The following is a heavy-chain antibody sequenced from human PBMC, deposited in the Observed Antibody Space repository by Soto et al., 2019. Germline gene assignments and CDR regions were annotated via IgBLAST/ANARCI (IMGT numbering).Heavy chain of an antibody. CDR3: ARENYDFWSGYYLDY. D-gene: IGHD3-3*01. Sequence: EVQLVESGGGLVQPGGSLRLSCVVSGITFSTYRMHWVRQAPGMGLVWVSHIKSDGTVTHYTDSVRGRFIISRDNAKNTLFLQMNSLRAEDTAVYYCARENYDFWSGYYLDYWGQGTLVTVSS. CDR1: GITFSTYR. J-gene: IGHJ4*02. CDR2: IKSDGTVT. V-gene: IGHV3-74*01.